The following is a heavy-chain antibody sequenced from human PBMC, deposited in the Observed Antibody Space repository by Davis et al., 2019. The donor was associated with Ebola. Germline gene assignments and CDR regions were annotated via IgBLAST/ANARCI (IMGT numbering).Heavy chain of an antibody. Sequence: GGSLRLSCAASGFTFSSYATSWVRQAPGKGLEWVSAVSSSGDTTYYADSVKGRFTISRDTSKNTLYLQMNSLRVEDTAIYYCAKIFFGTRAIDYGDYWGQGTLVTVSS. D-gene: IGHD3-3*01. V-gene: IGHV3-23*01. J-gene: IGHJ4*02. CDR1: GFTFSSYA. CDR2: VSSSGDTT. CDR3: AKIFFGTRAIDYGDY.